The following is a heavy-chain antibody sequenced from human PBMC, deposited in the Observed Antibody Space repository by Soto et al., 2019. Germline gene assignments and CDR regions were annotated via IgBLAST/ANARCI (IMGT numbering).Heavy chain of an antibody. Sequence: QVQLVESGGGVVQPGRSLRLSCAASGFTFSSYGMHWVRQAPGKGLEWVAVIWYDGSNKYYADSAKGRFTISRDNSKNTLYLQMNSLRAEDTAVYYCARDRLPYSSSSMGFDYWGQGTLVTVSS. V-gene: IGHV3-33*01. CDR2: IWYDGSNK. D-gene: IGHD6-6*01. CDR3: ARDRLPYSSSSMGFDY. J-gene: IGHJ4*02. CDR1: GFTFSSYG.